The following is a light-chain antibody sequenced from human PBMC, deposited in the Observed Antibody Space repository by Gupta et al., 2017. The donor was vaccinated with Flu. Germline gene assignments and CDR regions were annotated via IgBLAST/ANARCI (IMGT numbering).Light chain of an antibody. J-gene: IGKJ2*01. CDR1: QRINSY. CDR2: AAS. V-gene: IGKV1-9*01. CDR3: QRRNNYHN. Sequence: QLTHSPSFLSASLGDRVTITCRASQRINSYLAWYQQKEGKDPKLLIYAASTLQSADTVRFSGSGSGTTFTLTSIGPQPEDFDTYYWQRRNNYHNFGQGTKLEIK.